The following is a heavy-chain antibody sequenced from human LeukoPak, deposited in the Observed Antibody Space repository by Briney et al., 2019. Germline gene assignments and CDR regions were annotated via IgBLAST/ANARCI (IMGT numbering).Heavy chain of an antibody. D-gene: IGHD3-22*01. V-gene: IGHV1-18*04. CDR1: GYTFTGYF. J-gene: IGHJ4*02. Sequence: ASVKVSCKASGYTFTGYFIHWVRQAPGQGLEWLGWITTYNGNTNYAQKLQGRVTMTTDTSTSTAYMELRSLRSDDTAVYYCARQEGSSGYYAFDYWGQGTLVTVSS. CDR3: ARQEGSSGYYAFDY. CDR2: ITTYNGNT.